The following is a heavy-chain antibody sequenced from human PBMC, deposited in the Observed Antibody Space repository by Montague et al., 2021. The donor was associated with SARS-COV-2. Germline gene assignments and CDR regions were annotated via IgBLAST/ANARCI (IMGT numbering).Heavy chain of an antibody. Sequence: CRRLSCATSGFLFSASAMTLFRQVPGKGLEWVSAISDTGVSSSYSESVKGRFTISRDNSKNTVHLQMNSLRAEDTAIYYCATNKTECGGSCYCLEYWGLGTQVTVSS. D-gene: IGHD2-21*01. CDR2: ISDTGVSS. CDR3: ATNKTECGGSCYCLEY. V-gene: IGHV3-23*01. CDR1: GFLFSASA. J-gene: IGHJ4*02.